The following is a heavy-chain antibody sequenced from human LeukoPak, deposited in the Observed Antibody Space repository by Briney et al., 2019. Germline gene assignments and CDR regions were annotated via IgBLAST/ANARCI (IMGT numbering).Heavy chain of an antibody. J-gene: IGHJ5*02. CDR2: ISYDGSNK. D-gene: IGHD5-18*01. CDR1: GFTFSSYA. V-gene: IGHV3-30*04. Sequence: GGSLRLSCAASGFTFSSYAMHWVRQAPGKGLEWVAVISYDGSNKYYADSVKGRFTISRDNSKNTLYLQMNSLRAEDTAVYYCAEDGYGSRFDPWGQGTLVTVSS. CDR3: AEDGYGSRFDP.